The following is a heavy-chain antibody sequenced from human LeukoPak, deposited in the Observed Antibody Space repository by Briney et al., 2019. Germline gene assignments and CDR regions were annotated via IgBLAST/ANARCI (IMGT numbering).Heavy chain of an antibody. Sequence: GGSLRLSCAASGFTVSSNYVSWVRQAPGKGLEWVSVIYSGGSTYYADSVKGRFTISRDNSKNTLYLQMNSLRAEDTAVYYCARLSPYGGGNNWFDPWGQGTLVTVSS. CDR3: ARLSPYGGGNNWFDP. J-gene: IGHJ5*02. CDR2: IYSGGST. V-gene: IGHV3-66*04. CDR1: GFTVSSNY. D-gene: IGHD4-17*01.